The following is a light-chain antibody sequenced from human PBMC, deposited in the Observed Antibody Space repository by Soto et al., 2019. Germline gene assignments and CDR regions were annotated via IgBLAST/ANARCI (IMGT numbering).Light chain of an antibody. V-gene: IGLV1-40*01. CDR2: GNS. CDR3: QSYDSSSWV. J-gene: IGLJ2*01. Sequence: QSVLTKPPSVSGAPGQRVTISCTGSSSNIGAGYDVHWYQQLPGTAPKLLIYGNSNRPSGVPDRFSGSKSGTSASLAITGLQAEDEADYYCQSYDSSSWVFGGGTKLTVL. CDR1: SSNIGAGYD.